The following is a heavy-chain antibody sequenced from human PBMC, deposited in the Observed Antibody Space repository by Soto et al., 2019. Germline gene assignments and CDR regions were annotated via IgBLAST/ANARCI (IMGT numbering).Heavy chain of an antibody. CDR3: ARVRRYAFWSDFSLDY. J-gene: IGHJ4*02. V-gene: IGHV4-34*01. D-gene: IGHD3-3*01. CDR2: INHSGST. Sequence: QVQLQQWGAGLLKPSETLSLTCAVYGGSFSGYYWSWILQPPGKGLEWIGEINHSGSTNYNPSLKIRVTLSVDTSKNLFSLKLSSVTAADTAVYYCARVRRYAFWSDFSLDYWGQGSLVTVSS. CDR1: GGSFSGYY.